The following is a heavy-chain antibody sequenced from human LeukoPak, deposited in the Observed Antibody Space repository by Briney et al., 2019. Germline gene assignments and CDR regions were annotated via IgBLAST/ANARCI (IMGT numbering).Heavy chain of an antibody. D-gene: IGHD2-15*01. CDR2: ISSSSSYI. Sequence: GGSLRLSCAASGFTFSSYSMNWVRQAPGKGLEWVSSISSSSSYIYYADSVKGRFTISRDNAKNSLYLQMNSLRAEDTAVYYCARASDSTRGYCSGGSCYNRAPFDYWGQGTLVTVSS. CDR1: GFTFSSYS. J-gene: IGHJ4*02. V-gene: IGHV3-21*01. CDR3: ARASDSTRGYCSGGSCYNRAPFDY.